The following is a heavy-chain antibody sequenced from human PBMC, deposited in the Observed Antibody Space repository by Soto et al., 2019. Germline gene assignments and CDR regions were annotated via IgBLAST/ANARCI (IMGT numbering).Heavy chain of an antibody. V-gene: IGHV5-51*01. CDR3: ARHGASYLDYFDY. D-gene: IGHD1-26*01. CDR2: IYPGDSDT. J-gene: IGHJ4*02. Sequence: GESLKISCKASGYTFSSYWIGWVRQMPGKGLEWMGIIYPGDSDTRYSPSFQGQVTISADKSISTAYLQWSSLKASDTAMYYCARHGASYLDYFDYWGQGTLVTVSS. CDR1: GYTFSSYW.